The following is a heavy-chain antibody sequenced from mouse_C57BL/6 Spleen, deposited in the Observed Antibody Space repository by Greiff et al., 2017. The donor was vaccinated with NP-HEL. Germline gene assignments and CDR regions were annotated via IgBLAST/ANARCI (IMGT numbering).Heavy chain of an antibody. V-gene: IGHV5-17*01. CDR1: GFTFSDYG. D-gene: IGHD1-1*01. CDR3: ARPGYYGSWFAY. J-gene: IGHJ3*01. CDR2: ISSGSSTI. Sequence: EVQLVESGGGLVKPGGSLKLSCAASGFTFSDYGMHWVRQAPEKGLEWVAYISSGSSTIYYADTVKGRFTISRDNAKNTLFLQMTSLRSEDTAMYYCARPGYYGSWFAYWGQGTLVTVSA.